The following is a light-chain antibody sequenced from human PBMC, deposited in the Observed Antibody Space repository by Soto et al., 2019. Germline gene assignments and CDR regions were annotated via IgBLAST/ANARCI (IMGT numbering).Light chain of an antibody. V-gene: IGLV1-40*01. J-gene: IGLJ1*01. CDR1: SSNIGAGHD. Sequence: QSVLTQPPSVSGAPGQRVTISCTGSSSNIGAGHDVHWYRQLPGTAPKLLIYGNNNRPSGVPDRFSGSKSGTSASLAITWLQAEDEADYYCQSYDSSLSGYVCATGTKLTVL. CDR2: GNN. CDR3: QSYDSSLSGYV.